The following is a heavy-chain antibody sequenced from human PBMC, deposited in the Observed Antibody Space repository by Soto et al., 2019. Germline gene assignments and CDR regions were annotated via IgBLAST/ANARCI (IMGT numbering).Heavy chain of an antibody. D-gene: IGHD3-9*01. CDR2: IIPIFGTA. CDR3: ARGVKYYDILTGYHI. CDR1: GGTFSSYA. J-gene: IGHJ4*02. V-gene: IGHV1-69*13. Sequence: SVKVSCKASGGTFSSYAISWVRQAPGQGLEWMGGIIPIFGTANYAQKFQGRVTITADESTSTAYMELSSLRSEDTAVYYCARGVKYYDILTGYHIWGQGTLVTVSS.